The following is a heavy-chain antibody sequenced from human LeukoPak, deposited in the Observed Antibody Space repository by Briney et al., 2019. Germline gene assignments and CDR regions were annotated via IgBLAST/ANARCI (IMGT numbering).Heavy chain of an antibody. J-gene: IGHJ6*03. V-gene: IGHV3-43D*03. Sequence: GGSLRLSCAASGFNFGLYAMQWVRQAPGKGLEWVSLISWDASDTYYADSVKGRFTIPRDNSKNSLSLQMRTENTALYYCAKERRGYYMDVWGKGTTVTVSS. D-gene: IGHD3-10*01. CDR3: AKERRGYYMDV. CDR1: GFNFGLYA. CDR2: ISWDASDT.